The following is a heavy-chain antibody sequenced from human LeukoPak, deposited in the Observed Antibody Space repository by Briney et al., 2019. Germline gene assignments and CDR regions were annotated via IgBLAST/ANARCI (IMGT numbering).Heavy chain of an antibody. D-gene: IGHD2-8*01. CDR2: IDWDEDK. CDR3: ARIPTNGVCYNCFDY. J-gene: IGHJ4*02. V-gene: IGHV2-70*04. CDR1: GFSLSTSGMR. Sequence: SGPALVKPTQTLTLTCTFSGFSLSTSGMRVSWIRQPPGKALEWLARIDWDEDKFYNTSLKTRLTISKDTSKNQVVLTMTNMDPVDTATYYCARIPTNGVCYNCFDYWGQGTLVTVSS.